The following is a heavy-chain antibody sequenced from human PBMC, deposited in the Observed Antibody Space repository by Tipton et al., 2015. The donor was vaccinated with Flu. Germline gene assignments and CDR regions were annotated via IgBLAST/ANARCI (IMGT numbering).Heavy chain of an antibody. CDR2: ISSSGNGI. Sequence: GLVKPGGSLRLSCAASGFTFSSHSMNWVRQAPGKGLEWVSSISSSGNGIYYADSVKGRFSISTDSTTNSVFLQMNSLRAEDTAVYYCARDWAVTPGAASSFDYWGQGTLVTVSS. V-gene: IGHV3-21*01. D-gene: IGHD4-17*01. J-gene: IGHJ4*02. CDR3: ARDWAVTPGAASSFDY. CDR1: GFTFSSHS.